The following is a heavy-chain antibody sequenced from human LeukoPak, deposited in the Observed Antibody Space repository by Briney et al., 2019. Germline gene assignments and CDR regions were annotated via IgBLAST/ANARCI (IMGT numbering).Heavy chain of an antibody. CDR3: VRDGGVSGYDLLDY. Sequence: GGSLSFSGAAPGFTFCNNWMTWVAQAQGQGRKGGANINQDGSEEHYMDSVKARFTISRDNAKNSRSLQMNSLRAEDTAVYYCVRDGGVSGYDLLDYWGQGTLVTVSS. CDR2: INQDGSEE. CDR1: GFTFCNNW. D-gene: IGHD5-12*01. V-gene: IGHV3-7*01. J-gene: IGHJ4*02.